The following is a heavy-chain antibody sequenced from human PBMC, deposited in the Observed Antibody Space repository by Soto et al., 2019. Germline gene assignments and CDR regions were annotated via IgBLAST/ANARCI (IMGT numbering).Heavy chain of an antibody. CDR3: ARDDEYSGNGMDV. J-gene: IGHJ6*02. Sequence: QVQLVESGGGVVQPGRSLRLSCAASGFTFRNYGMHWVRQAPGKGLEWVAVILNDGSNRYQADSVKDRFTISRDNSKNTLYLEMNSLRPEDTAVYYCARDDEYSGNGMDVWGQGTTVTVS. D-gene: IGHD3-10*01. CDR2: ILNDGSNR. CDR1: GFTFRNYG. V-gene: IGHV3-33*01.